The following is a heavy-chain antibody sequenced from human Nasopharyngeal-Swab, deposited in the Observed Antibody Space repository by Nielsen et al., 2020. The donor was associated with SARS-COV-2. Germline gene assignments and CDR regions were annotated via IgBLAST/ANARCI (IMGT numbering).Heavy chain of an antibody. V-gene: IGHV1-2*06. D-gene: IGHD7-27*01. CDR3: AKLGIGD. CDR1: GYTFTDYY. Sequence: ASVKVSCKASGYTFTDYYMHWVRQAPGQGLEWMGRINPNSGDTNYAQKFQGRVTMTRDTSISTAYMELRSLRSDDTAVYYCAKLGIGDWGQGTLVTVSS. J-gene: IGHJ4*02. CDR2: INPNSGDT.